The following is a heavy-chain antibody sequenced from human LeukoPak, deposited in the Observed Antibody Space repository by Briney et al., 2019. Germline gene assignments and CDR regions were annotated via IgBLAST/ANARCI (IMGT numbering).Heavy chain of an antibody. D-gene: IGHD2-15*01. CDR3: ARGWMGVYCSGGSCYSAPKPFDY. J-gene: IGHJ4*02. V-gene: IGHV1-2*02. CDR2: INPNSGGT. CDR1: GYTFTGYY. Sequence: GASVKVSCKASGYTFTGYYMHWVRQAPGQGLEWMGWINPNSGGTNYAQKFQGRVTMTRDTSISTAYMELSRLRSDDTAVYYCARGWMGVYCSGGSCYSAPKPFDYWGQGTLVTVSS.